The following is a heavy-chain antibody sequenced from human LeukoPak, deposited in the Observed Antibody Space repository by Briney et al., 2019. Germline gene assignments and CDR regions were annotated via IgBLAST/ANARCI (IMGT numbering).Heavy chain of an antibody. CDR3: PRTGYYNGHDF. Sequence: GGTLRLSCAASGFTFSTYCMHWVRQAPGKGLVLLSHVKFDGSSTNYADSVKGRFTISRDNAKNTLYLQLNSLRAEDTAVYYCPRTGYYNGHDFWGQGTLVTVSP. CDR1: GFTFSTYC. J-gene: IGHJ4*02. D-gene: IGHD5-24*01. V-gene: IGHV3-74*01. CDR2: VKFDGSST.